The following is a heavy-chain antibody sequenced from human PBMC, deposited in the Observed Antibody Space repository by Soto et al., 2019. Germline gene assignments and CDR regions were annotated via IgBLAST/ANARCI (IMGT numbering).Heavy chain of an antibody. D-gene: IGHD3-16*01. CDR3: GWGANQYFES. CDR1: GLTVSAVW. J-gene: IGHJ4*02. V-gene: IGHV3-15*07. Sequence: EVHLVESGGDLVQPGVSLRLSCAVSGLTVSAVWLNWVRQAPGKGLEWVGRIRSRSAGGTTQYAAPVKDRFTISRDEPKNTVYLQMSILKTEDKAVYFCGWGANQYFESWGQGTRVIVSS. CDR2: IRSRSAGGTT.